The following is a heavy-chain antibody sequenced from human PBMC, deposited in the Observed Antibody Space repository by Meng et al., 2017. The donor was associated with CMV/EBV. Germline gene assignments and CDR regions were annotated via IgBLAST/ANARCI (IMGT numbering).Heavy chain of an antibody. CDR1: GFTFSSYS. D-gene: IGHD3-3*01. Sequence: GGSLRLSCAASGFTFSSYSMNWVRQAPGKGLEWVSSISSSSSYIYYADSVKGRFTISRDNAKNSLYLQMNSLRAEDTAVYYCARATYYDFWSGYYGYWGQGTLVTSPQ. CDR2: ISSSSSYI. CDR3: ARATYYDFWSGYYGY. V-gene: IGHV3-21*01. J-gene: IGHJ4*02.